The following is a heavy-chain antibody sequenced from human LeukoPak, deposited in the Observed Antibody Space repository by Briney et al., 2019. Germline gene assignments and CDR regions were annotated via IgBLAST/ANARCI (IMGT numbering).Heavy chain of an antibody. V-gene: IGHV1-18*01. D-gene: IGHD3-22*01. CDR2: ISPYNGNT. Sequence: GASVTVSCKASGYTFTSYGISWVRQAPGHGLEWMGWISPYNGNTNYAQKLQGRVTMTTDTSTSTAYVELRSLRSDDTAVYYCARMPYDSSGYYKHWGQGTLVTVSS. CDR1: GYTFTSYG. CDR3: ARMPYDSSGYYKH. J-gene: IGHJ1*01.